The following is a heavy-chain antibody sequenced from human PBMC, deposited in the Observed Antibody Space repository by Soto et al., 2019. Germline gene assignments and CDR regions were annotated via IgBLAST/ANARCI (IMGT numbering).Heavy chain of an antibody. CDR1: GFTVTNYG. CDR2: ISGSGGST. Sequence: GGSLRLSCAASGFTVTNYGMHWVRQAPGKGLEWVSAISGSGGSTYYADSVKGRFTISRDNSKNTLYLQMNSLRAEDTAVYYCAKAKKGHYDSSGYYRGAQYYFDYWGQGTLVTVSS. CDR3: AKAKKGHYDSSGYYRGAQYYFDY. V-gene: IGHV3-23*01. J-gene: IGHJ4*02. D-gene: IGHD3-22*01.